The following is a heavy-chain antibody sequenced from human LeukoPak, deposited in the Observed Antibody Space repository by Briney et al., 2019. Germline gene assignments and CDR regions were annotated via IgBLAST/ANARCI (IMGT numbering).Heavy chain of an antibody. Sequence: SGGSLRLSCAASGFTFSSYDMHWVRQATGKGLEWVSAIGTAGDTYYPGSVKGRFTISRENAKNSLYLQMNSLGAGDTAVYYCARGHGVVYYYMDVWGKGTTVTISS. V-gene: IGHV3-13*01. CDR2: IGTAGDT. CDR3: ARGHGVVYYYMDV. D-gene: IGHD2-15*01. CDR1: GFTFSSYD. J-gene: IGHJ6*03.